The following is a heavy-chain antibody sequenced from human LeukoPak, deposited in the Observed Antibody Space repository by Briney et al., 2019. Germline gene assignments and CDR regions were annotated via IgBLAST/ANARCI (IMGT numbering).Heavy chain of an antibody. CDR1: GFTFRDSA. Sequence: GGSLRLSCAASGFTFRDSAMSWVRQAPGKGLEWVSLISFSGGNTYYTDSVKGRFTISRDNSKGTMYLQMNSLRAEDTAIYYCPRDIELSTWGLGTMVTVSS. D-gene: IGHD3-16*02. J-gene: IGHJ3*01. V-gene: IGHV3-23*01. CDR2: ISFSGGNT. CDR3: PRDIELST.